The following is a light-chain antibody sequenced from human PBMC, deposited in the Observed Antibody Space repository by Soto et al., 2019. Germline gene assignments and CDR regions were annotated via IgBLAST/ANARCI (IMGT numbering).Light chain of an antibody. J-gene: IGLJ3*02. V-gene: IGLV1-47*02. CDR2: SNN. Sequence: QSVLTQPPSASGTPGHRVTISCSGSSSNIGSNYVYWYQQLPGTAPKLLIYSNNQRPSGVPDRFSGSKSGTSASLAISGLRSEDEADYYCAAWDDSLSGHWVFGGGTKLTVL. CDR3: AAWDDSLSGHWV. CDR1: SSNIGSNY.